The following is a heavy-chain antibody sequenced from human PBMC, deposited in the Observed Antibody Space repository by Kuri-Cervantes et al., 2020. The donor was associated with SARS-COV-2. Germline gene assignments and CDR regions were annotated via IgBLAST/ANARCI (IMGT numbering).Heavy chain of an antibody. J-gene: IGHJ6*03. V-gene: IGHV3-21*01. CDR3: ARPPYYYYYMDV. Sequence: GESLKISCAASGFTFSSYSMNWVRQAPGKGLEWVSFISSSSSYIYYADSVKGRFTISRDIAKNSLYLHMNTLRAEDTAVYYCARPPYYYYYMDVWGKGTTVTVSS. CDR1: GFTFSSYS. CDR2: ISSSSSYI.